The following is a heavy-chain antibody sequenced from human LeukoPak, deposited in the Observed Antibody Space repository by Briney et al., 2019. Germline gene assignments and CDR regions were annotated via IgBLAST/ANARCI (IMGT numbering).Heavy chain of an antibody. CDR3: ARAVEQWQRAFYF. D-gene: IGHD6-19*01. V-gene: IGHV4-4*07. CDR2: IYASRSY. Sequence: SETPSLTRTLSRGSLSSYNWSWSWHPPRKGHGWVWRIYASRSYNYNPSLKSRVTMSVDTSKNQFSLKLSSVTAADTAVYYCARAVEQWQRAFYFWGQGTMVTVSS. J-gene: IGHJ3*01. CDR1: RGSLSSYN.